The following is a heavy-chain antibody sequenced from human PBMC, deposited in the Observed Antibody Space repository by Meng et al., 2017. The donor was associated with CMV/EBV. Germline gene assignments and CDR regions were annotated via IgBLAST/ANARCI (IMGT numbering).Heavy chain of an antibody. CDR2: IYYSGST. CDR3: ARVVPAAIFAERFDY. J-gene: IGHJ4*02. D-gene: IGHD2-2*01. V-gene: IGHV4-39*01. CDR1: GGSITSSSSY. Sequence: SGGSITSSSSYWGWIRQPPGKGLEWVGNIYYSGSTYCNPSLKSRVTISVDTSKNQFSLKLTSVTAADTAVYYCARVVPAAIFAERFDYWGQGTLVTVSS.